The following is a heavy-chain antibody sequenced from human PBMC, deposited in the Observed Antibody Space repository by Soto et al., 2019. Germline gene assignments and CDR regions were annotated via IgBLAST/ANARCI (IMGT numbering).Heavy chain of an antibody. CDR2: IIPMSGRP. J-gene: IGHJ5*02. V-gene: IGHV1-69*06. Sequence: QVQLVQSGAEVKTPGSSVQVSCKASGGTFNSFSIDWVRQAPGQGLEWMGGIIPMSGRPNYAQRFQGRVTVSAHKSTTAVFMEVNNLTYEATAVYYCTRMGRQSANRFDPWGQGTLVTVSS. CDR1: GGTFNSFS. CDR3: TRMGRQSANRFDP.